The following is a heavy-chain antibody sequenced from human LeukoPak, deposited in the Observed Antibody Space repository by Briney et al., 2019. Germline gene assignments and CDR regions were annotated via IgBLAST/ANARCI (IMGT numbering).Heavy chain of an antibody. D-gene: IGHD3-10*01. CDR2: LNPDSGRT. CDR3: ARTMVRGVPGFDY. V-gene: IGHV1-8*01. CDR1: GYTFNNFD. Sequence: ASVKVSCKASGYTFNNFDINWVRQATGQGLECLGWLNPDSGRTGYAQKFQGRVTMTRSTSTGTSYMELSSLRSEDTAVYYCARTMVRGVPGFDYWGQGTLVTVSS. J-gene: IGHJ4*02.